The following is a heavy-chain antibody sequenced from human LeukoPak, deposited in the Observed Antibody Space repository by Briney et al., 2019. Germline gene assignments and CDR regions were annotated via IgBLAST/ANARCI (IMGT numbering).Heavy chain of an antibody. Sequence: ASVKVSCKASGYTFTSYGISWVRQAPGQGLEWMGWISAYNGNTNYARKLQGRVTMTTDTSTSTAYMELRSLRSDDTAVYYCARDTTYDSSGYYYYYGMDVWGQGTTVTVSS. CDR3: ARDTTYDSSGYYYYYGMDV. CDR2: ISAYNGNT. V-gene: IGHV1-18*01. J-gene: IGHJ6*02. D-gene: IGHD3-22*01. CDR1: GYTFTSYG.